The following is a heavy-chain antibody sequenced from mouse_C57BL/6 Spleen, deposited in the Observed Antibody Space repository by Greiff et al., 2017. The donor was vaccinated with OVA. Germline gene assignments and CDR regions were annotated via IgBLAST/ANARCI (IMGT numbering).Heavy chain of an antibody. J-gene: IGHJ2*01. CDR3: AREGGSSSDY. V-gene: IGHV1-69*01. CDR1: GYTFTSYW. Sequence: VQLQQPGAELVMPGASVKLSCKASGYTFTSYWMHWVKQRPGQGLEWIGEIDPSASYPNYNHKFKGKSTLTVYKSSSTSYLQLSSLTSADSAVYDCAREGGSSSDYWGKGTTLPVSS. D-gene: IGHD1-1*01. CDR2: IDPSASYP.